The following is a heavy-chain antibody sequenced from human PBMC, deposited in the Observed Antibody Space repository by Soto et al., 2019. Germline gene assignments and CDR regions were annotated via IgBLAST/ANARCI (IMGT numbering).Heavy chain of an antibody. CDR1: GGTFSSYT. CDR2: IIPILGIA. V-gene: IGHV1-69*04. J-gene: IGHJ6*03. D-gene: IGHD4-17*01. Sequence: ASVKVACKASGGTFSSYTVSWVRQAPGQGLEWMGRIIPILGIANYAQKFQGRVTITADKSTSTAYMELSSLRSEDTAVYYCARDYGDSGEANYYYYYMDVWGKGTTVTVPS. CDR3: ARDYGDSGEANYYYYYMDV.